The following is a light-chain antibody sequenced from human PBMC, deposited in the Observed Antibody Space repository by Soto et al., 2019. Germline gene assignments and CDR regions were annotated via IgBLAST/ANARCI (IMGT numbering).Light chain of an antibody. CDR2: WAS. CDR1: QSVLYRSTNKNY. J-gene: IGKJ1*01. V-gene: IGKV4-1*01. Sequence: DIVMTQSPDSLAVSLGERATINCKSSQSVLYRSTNKNYLAWYQQKPGQPPKLLIDWASTRRPGVPDRFSGIGSGTDFTLTISSLQAEDVAVDYCQQYYNIPPWTFGQGTKVQIK. CDR3: QQYYNIPPWT.